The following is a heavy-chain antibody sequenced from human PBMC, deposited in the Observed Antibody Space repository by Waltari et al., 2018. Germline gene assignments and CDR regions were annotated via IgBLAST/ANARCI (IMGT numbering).Heavy chain of an antibody. Sequence: QVQLVQSGAEVKKPGASVKVSCKASGYTFTGYYMHWVRQAPGQGLEWMGWINPNSGGTNYAQKFQGRVTMTRDTSISTAYMELSRLRSDDTAVYYCARDWFHGDYGPNYYYYMDVWGKGTTVTVSS. CDR1: GYTFTGYY. D-gene: IGHD4-17*01. CDR2: INPNSGGT. J-gene: IGHJ6*03. V-gene: IGHV1-2*02. CDR3: ARDWFHGDYGPNYYYYMDV.